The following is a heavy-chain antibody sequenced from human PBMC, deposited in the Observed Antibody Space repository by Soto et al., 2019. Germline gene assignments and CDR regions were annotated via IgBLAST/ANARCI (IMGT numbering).Heavy chain of an antibody. V-gene: IGHV5-10-1*01. CDR3: ARGGSGFGTGGAFDI. D-gene: IGHD6-19*01. CDR1: VYTFTSFW. Sequence: GESLKSSCKGSVYTFTSFWINWVRQMPGKGLEWMGRIDPSDSYTSYSPSFQGHVTISAGKSISTAYLQWSSLKASDTAMYYCARGGSGFGTGGAFDIWGQGTMVTVSS. CDR2: IDPSDSYT. J-gene: IGHJ3*02.